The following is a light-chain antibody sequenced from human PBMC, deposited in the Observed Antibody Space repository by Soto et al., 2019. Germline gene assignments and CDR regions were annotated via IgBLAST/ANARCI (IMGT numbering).Light chain of an antibody. CDR3: VTWDYSLRTWV. CDR2: DNN. CDR1: SSNIGKNY. Sequence: QSVLTQPPSVSAAPGQKVTISCSGGSSNIGKNYVSWYQQLPGGAPKLLIYDNNKRPSVISDRFSGSKSGTSATLGITGLQTGDVADFYCVTWDYSLRTWVFGGGTQLTVL. V-gene: IGLV1-51*01. J-gene: IGLJ3*02.